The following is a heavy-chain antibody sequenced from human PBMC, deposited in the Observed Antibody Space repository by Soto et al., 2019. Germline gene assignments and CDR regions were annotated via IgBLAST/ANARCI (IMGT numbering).Heavy chain of an antibody. D-gene: IGHD3-3*01. V-gene: IGHV3-23*01. Sequence: GGSLRLSCAASGFTFSNYAMSWVRQAPGKGLEWVSGISGSGDTTYNADSVKGRFTISRDNSKNTLYLQMNSLRADDTAVYYWARTYYDFWSGSPGDLWGQGTLVTVSS. CDR1: GFTFSNYA. CDR3: ARTYYDFWSGSPGDL. CDR2: ISGSGDTT. J-gene: IGHJ5*02.